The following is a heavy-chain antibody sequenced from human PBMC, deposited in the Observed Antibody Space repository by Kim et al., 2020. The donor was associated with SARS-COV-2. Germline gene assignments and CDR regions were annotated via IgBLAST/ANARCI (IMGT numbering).Heavy chain of an antibody. CDR3: ARCRYYCSSTSCYFTYYYYGMDD. CDR2: INHSGST. V-gene: IGHV4-34*01. D-gene: IGHD2-2*01. J-gene: IGHJ6*02. Sequence: SETLSLTCAVYGGSFSGYYWSWIRQPPGKGLEWIGEINHSGSTNYNPSLKSRVTISVDTSKNQFSLKLSSVTAADTAVYYWARCRYYCSSTSCYFTYYYYGMDDRSQGNTVTDSS. CDR1: GGSFSGYY.